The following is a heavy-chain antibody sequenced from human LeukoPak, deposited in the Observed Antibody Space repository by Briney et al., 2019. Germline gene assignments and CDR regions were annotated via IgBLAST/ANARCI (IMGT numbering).Heavy chain of an antibody. J-gene: IGHJ6*02. D-gene: IGHD3-16*01. CDR2: INHNGNVN. Sequence: GGSLTLSCAASGFTFSSYWMNWARQAPGKGLEWVASINHNGNVNYYVDSVKGRFTISRDNAKNSLYLQMSNLRAEDTAVYFCARGGGLDVWGQGATVTVSS. CDR1: GFTFSSYW. V-gene: IGHV3-7*03. CDR3: ARGGGLDV.